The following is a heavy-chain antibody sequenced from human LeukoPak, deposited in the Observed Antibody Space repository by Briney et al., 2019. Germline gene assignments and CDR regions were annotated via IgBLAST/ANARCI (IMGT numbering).Heavy chain of an antibody. V-gene: IGHV4-59*01. CDR2: IYYSGST. CDR1: GGSISSYY. Sequence: SETLSLTCTVSGGSISSYYWSWIRQPPGKGLEWIGYIYYSGSTNYNPSLKSRVTISVDTSKNQFSLKLSSVTAADTAVYYCARAYDSSAPPPDNWFDPWGQGTLVTVSS. J-gene: IGHJ5*02. CDR3: ARAYDSSAPPPDNWFDP. D-gene: IGHD3-22*01.